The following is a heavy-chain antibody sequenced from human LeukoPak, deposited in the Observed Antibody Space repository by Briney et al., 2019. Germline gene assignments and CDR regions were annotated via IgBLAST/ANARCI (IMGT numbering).Heavy chain of an antibody. D-gene: IGHD5-18*01. CDR2: IYYSGST. CDR3: AREDRQGYSYGPVFDY. V-gene: IGHV4-59*01. CDR1: GGSISSYY. J-gene: IGHJ4*02. Sequence: PSETLSLTCTVSGGSISSYYWSWIRQPPGKGLEWIGYIYYSGSTNYNPSLKSRVTISVDTSKNQFSLKLSSVTAADTAVYYCAREDRQGYSYGPVFDYWGQGTLVTVSS.